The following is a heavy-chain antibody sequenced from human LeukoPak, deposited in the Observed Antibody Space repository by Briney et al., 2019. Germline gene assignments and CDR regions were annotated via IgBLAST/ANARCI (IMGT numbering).Heavy chain of an antibody. CDR2: INPNSGGT. CDR1: GYTYTDYY. CDR3: ARELGFCSASSCPLFAY. D-gene: IGHD2-15*01. J-gene: IGHJ4*01. Sequence: ASVKVSCKASGYTYTDYYAHWVRQAPGQGLEWMGSINPNSGGTNYAQKFQGRITMSRDTSINTAYMELSRLRSDDTAVYYCARELGFCSASSCPLFAYWGQGTPDTVSS. V-gene: IGHV1-2*02.